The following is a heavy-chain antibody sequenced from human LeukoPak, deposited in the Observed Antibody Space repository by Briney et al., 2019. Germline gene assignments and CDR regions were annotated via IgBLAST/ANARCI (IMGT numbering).Heavy chain of an antibody. D-gene: IGHD1-26*01. CDR2: LSGSGGIT. V-gene: IGHV3-23*01. Sequence: GGSLRLSCAASGFTFSSYAMTWVRQAPGMGLEWVSGLSGSGGITYYADSVKGRFTISRDNSKNTLYLQMNSLRAEDTAVYYCARVSGSYSTIDYWGQGTLVTVSS. CDR1: GFTFSSYA. CDR3: ARVSGSYSTIDY. J-gene: IGHJ4*02.